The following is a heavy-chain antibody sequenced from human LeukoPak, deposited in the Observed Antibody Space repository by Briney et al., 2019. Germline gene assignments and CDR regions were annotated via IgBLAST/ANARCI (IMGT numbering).Heavy chain of an antibody. V-gene: IGHV3-23*01. Sequence: PGGSLRLSCAASGFTFSSYAMSWVRQAPAKGLEWVSSISGRGGNTYYADSVKGRFTISRDNSKNTLYLQMNSLRAEDTAVYYCARCPRGYSGYDFLYTFDYWGQGTLVTVSS. CDR1: GFTFSSYA. CDR3: ARCPRGYSGYDFLYTFDY. CDR2: ISGRGGNT. D-gene: IGHD5-12*01. J-gene: IGHJ4*02.